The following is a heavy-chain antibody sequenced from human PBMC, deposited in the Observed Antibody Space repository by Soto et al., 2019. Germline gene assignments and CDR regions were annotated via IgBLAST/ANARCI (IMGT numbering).Heavy chain of an antibody. Sequence: LSLTCSVSRGSIRDYFWTCIRQPPRTGLEWIAYISSSGTINYNSSLKSRVTISLDTARSHFSLKLSSVTAADTAVYFCARDRKLVIPGNYYYYGMDVWGQGTTVTVSS. CDR3: ARDRKLVIPGNYYYYGMDV. J-gene: IGHJ6*02. CDR1: RGSIRDYF. D-gene: IGHD3-9*01. CDR2: ISSSGTI. V-gene: IGHV4-59*01.